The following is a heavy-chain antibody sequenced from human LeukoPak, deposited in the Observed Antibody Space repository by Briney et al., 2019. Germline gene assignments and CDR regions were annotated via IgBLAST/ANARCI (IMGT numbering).Heavy chain of an antibody. D-gene: IGHD2/OR15-2a*01. V-gene: IGHV1-18*01. Sequence: ASVKVSCKASGYTFTNYGVTWVRQAPGQGLEWMGWISAYNGHTNYAQNLQGRVTMTTDTSTSTAYMELRSLRSDDTAVYYCAFSRYYLQGSYYYMDVWGKGTTVTVSS. CDR3: AFSRYYLQGSYYYMDV. CDR2: ISAYNGHT. J-gene: IGHJ6*03. CDR1: GYTFTNYG.